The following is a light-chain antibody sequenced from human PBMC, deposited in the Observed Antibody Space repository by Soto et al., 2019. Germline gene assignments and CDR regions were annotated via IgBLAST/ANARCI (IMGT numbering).Light chain of an antibody. CDR2: GAS. Sequence: EIVLTQSPGTLSLSPGERATLSFRASQSVSSSYLAWYQQKPGQAPRLLIYGASSRATGIPDRFSGSGSGTDFTLTISRLEPEDFAVYYCQQYGSSFGQGTRLEI. V-gene: IGKV3-20*01. J-gene: IGKJ5*01. CDR3: QQYGSS. CDR1: QSVSSSY.